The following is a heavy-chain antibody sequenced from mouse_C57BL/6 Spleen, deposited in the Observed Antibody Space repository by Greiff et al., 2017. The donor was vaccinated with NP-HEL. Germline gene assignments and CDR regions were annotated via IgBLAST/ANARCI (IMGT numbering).Heavy chain of an antibody. Sequence: VQLQQSGPELVKPGASVKISCKASGYAFSSSWMNWVKQRPGKGLEWIGRIYPGDGATNYNGKFKGKATLTADKSSRTAYMQLSSLTSEDSAVYVCARCNYYGSSYEWYFDVWGTGTTVTVSS. V-gene: IGHV1-82*01. CDR1: GYAFSSSW. J-gene: IGHJ1*03. D-gene: IGHD1-1*01. CDR2: IYPGDGAT. CDR3: ARCNYYGSSYEWYFDV.